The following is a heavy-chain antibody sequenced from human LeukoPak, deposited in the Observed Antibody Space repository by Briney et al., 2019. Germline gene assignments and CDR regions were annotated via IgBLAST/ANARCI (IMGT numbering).Heavy chain of an antibody. D-gene: IGHD2-15*01. V-gene: IGHV5-51*01. Sequence: NPGESLKISCKTSGYDFSTYWIAWVRQMPGKGLEWMGIVYPGDSDIRYSPSFQGQVTISADNSITTAYLQWSNLKASDTAMYYCARTRSGDFDYWGQGTLVTVSS. CDR2: VYPGDSDI. CDR1: GYDFSTYW. CDR3: ARTRSGDFDY. J-gene: IGHJ4*02.